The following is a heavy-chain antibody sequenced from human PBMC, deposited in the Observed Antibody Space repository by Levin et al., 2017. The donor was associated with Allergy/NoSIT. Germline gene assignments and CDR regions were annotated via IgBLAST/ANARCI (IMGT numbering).Heavy chain of an antibody. J-gene: IGHJ4*02. V-gene: IGHV3-23*01. CDR1: GFTFTSPG. D-gene: IGHD2-15*01. CDR2: ISRDGQDT. CDR3: ATSPGWWANDS. Sequence: GGSLRLSCTTSGFTFTSPGMSWVRQAPGRGLEWLSSISRDGQDTYYAESVKGRFTISIANSKNVLYLQMNSLTTEDTALYYCATSPGWWANDSWGQGTLVTVSS.